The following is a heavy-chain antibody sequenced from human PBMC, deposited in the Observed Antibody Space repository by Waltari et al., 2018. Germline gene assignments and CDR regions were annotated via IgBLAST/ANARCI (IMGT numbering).Heavy chain of an antibody. V-gene: IGHV4-38-2*02. D-gene: IGHD3-10*01. Sequence: QVQLQESGPGLVKPSETLSLTCTVSGYSISSGYYWGWIRQPPGKGLEWIGSIYHSGGTYYNPSLKSRVPISVDTSKNQFSLKLSSVTAADTAVYYCVRSRAGWFDPWGQGTLVTVSS. CDR2: IYHSGGT. CDR3: VRSRAGWFDP. CDR1: GYSISSGYY. J-gene: IGHJ5*02.